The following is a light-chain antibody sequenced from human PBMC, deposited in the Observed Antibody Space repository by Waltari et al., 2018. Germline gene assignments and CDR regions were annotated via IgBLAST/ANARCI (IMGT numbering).Light chain of an antibody. CDR2: DAS. J-gene: IGKJ1*01. V-gene: IGKV3-11*01. Sequence: EIVLTQSPATLSLSPGERATLSCRASQSVSSQLAWYQQKPGQAPRLLIYDASDRATGIPGRFSGSGSVTDFTLTISSLEPEDFAVYYCQQRSDWPCTFGQGTRVEIK. CDR3: QQRSDWPCT. CDR1: QSVSSQ.